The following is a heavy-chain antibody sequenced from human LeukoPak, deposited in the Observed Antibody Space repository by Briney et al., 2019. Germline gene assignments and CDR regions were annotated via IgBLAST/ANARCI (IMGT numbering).Heavy chain of an antibody. V-gene: IGHV3-30-3*01. D-gene: IGHD4-11*01. CDR1: EFTFSNYA. CDR2: ISYDGNTI. J-gene: IGHJ4*02. Sequence: PGGSLRLSCAASEFTFSNYALHWVRQAPGKGLQWVAVISYDGNTIHYADSVKGRIIISRDTSKNTLYLQMNSLRAEDTAVYYCARSGGLQKFDYWGRGTLVTVSS. CDR3: ARSGGLQKFDY.